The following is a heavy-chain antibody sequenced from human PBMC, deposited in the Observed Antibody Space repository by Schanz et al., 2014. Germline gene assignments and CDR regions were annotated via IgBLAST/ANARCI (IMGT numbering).Heavy chain of an antibody. CDR2: ISGSGGST. J-gene: IGHJ4*01. CDR1: GFTFSTYA. V-gene: IGHV3-23*04. D-gene: IGHD2-15*01. CDR3: ARDRGYCSGGSCLTFDY. Sequence: VQLVESGGGLVKPGGSLRLSCAASGFTFSTYAMSWVRQAPGKGLEWVSAISGSGGSTYYADSVKGRFTISRDNSKNTLYLQMNTLRAEDTAVYYCARDRGYCSGGSCLTFDYWGHGTLVTVSS.